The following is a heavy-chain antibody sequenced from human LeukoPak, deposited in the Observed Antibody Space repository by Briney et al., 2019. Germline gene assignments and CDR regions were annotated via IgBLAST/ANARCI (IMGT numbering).Heavy chain of an antibody. V-gene: IGHV3-33*01. Sequence: GGSLRLSCAASGFTFSGFGMHWVRQAPGKGLEWVAVIWYDGSNKYYADSVKGRFTISRDNPKSTLYVQMNSLRAEDTAVYYCARGRGADYGGNSGYFDYWGQGTLVTVSS. D-gene: IGHD4-23*01. CDR3: ARGRGADYGGNSGYFDY. J-gene: IGHJ4*02. CDR2: IWYDGSNK. CDR1: GFTFSGFG.